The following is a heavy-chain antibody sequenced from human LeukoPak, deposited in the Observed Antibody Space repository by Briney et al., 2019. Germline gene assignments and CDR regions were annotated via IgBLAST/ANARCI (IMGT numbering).Heavy chain of an antibody. CDR3: ARANNYYDSSGSPDY. D-gene: IGHD3-22*01. V-gene: IGHV1-2*06. Sequence: ASVKVSCKASGYTFTGYYMHWVRQAPGQGLEWMGRINPNSGGTNYAQKFQGRVTMTRDTSISTAYMELSRPRSDDTAVYYCARANNYYDSSGSPDYWGQGTLVTVSS. CDR2: INPNSGGT. CDR1: GYTFTGYY. J-gene: IGHJ4*02.